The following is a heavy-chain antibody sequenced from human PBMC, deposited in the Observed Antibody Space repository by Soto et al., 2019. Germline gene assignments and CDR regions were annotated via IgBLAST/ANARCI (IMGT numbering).Heavy chain of an antibody. CDR3: ARGVRYYYDSSGYYPWHY. D-gene: IGHD3-22*01. Sequence: QVQLVESGGGVVQPGRSLRLSCAASGFTFSSYGMHWVRQAPGKGLEWVAVIWYDGSNKYYADSVKGRFTISRDNSKNTLYLQMNSLRAEDTAVYYCARGVRYYYDSSGYYPWHYWGQGTLVTASS. J-gene: IGHJ4*02. V-gene: IGHV3-33*01. CDR1: GFTFSSYG. CDR2: IWYDGSNK.